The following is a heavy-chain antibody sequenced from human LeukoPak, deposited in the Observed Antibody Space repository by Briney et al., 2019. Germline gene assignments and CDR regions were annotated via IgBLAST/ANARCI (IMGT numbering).Heavy chain of an antibody. D-gene: IGHD1-14*01. Sequence: PSETLSLTCTVSGGSISSSSYYWGWIRQPPGKGLEWIGSIYYSGSTYYNPSLKSRVTISVDTSKDQFSLKLSSVTAADTAVYYCVREAWDSSRPGYFDLWGRGTLVTVSS. CDR3: VREAWDSSRPGYFDL. V-gene: IGHV4-39*07. CDR1: GGSISSSSYY. CDR2: IYYSGST. J-gene: IGHJ2*01.